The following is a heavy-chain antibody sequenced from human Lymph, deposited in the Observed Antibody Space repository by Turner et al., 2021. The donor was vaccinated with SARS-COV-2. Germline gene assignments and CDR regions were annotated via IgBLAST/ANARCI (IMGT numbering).Heavy chain of an antibody. CDR1: RFTVSSSG. CDR2: IWYDGSNK. CDR3: ARHNGGRLDY. D-gene: IGHD3-16*01. Sequence: QVQLVGSGGGVVQPGRTLRLSCAASRFTVSSSGMHWVRQAPGKGLEWVAVIWYDGSNKFYADSVKGRFTISRDNSKNTLYLQMNSLRAEDTAVYYCARHNGGRLDYWGQGTLVTVSS. V-gene: IGHV3-33*01. J-gene: IGHJ4*02.